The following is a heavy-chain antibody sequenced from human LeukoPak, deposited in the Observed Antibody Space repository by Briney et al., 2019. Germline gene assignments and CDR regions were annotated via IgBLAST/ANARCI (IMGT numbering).Heavy chain of an antibody. CDR3: ARDREVALFYFDY. V-gene: IGHV3-7*01. CDR2: IKQDGSQK. J-gene: IGHJ4*02. CDR1: GFTFNSYW. D-gene: IGHD3-10*01. Sequence: GGSLRLSCAASGFTFNSYWMGWVRQAQGKGLEWVANIKQDGSQKYYVDSVKGRFTISRDNTKNSLFLQMNSLRAEDTAVYYCARDREVALFYFDYWGQGTLVTVSS.